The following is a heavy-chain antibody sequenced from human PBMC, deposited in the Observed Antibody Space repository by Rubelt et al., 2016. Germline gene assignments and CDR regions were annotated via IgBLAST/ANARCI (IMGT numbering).Heavy chain of an antibody. Sequence: QLQLQESGPGLVKPSETLSLTCAVSGGSINIINYYWGWFRQPPGKGLEWIGSISYSGSTYYNPSLKSRVNISVDTSKNQFSLKLPSVTAADPSVYYCARSRDDGSDYYYVYWGQGTLVTVSS. J-gene: IGHJ4*02. CDR3: ARSRDDGSDYYYVY. V-gene: IGHV4-39*07. CDR2: ISYSGST. D-gene: IGHD3-22*01. CDR1: GGSINIINYY.